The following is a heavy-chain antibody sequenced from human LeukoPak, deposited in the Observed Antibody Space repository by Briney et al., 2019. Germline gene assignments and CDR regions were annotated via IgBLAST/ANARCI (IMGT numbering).Heavy chain of an antibody. V-gene: IGHV4-31*03. D-gene: IGHD3-10*01. CDR3: ARDHSYYFGSQTSTLDV. CDR2: IYYTGSV. J-gene: IGHJ6*02. CDR1: GGSISSGGYY. Sequence: SETLSLTCTVSGGSISSGGYYWAWIRQPPGEGLEWIGYIYYTGSVDYNASLKSRLTISLDTSKNRFSLKLNSVTAADTAVYYCARDHSYYFGSQTSTLDVWGQGTAVTVSS.